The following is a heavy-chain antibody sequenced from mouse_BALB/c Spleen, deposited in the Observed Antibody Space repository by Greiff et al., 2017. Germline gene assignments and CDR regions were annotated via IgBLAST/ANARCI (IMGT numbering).Heavy chain of an antibody. D-gene: IGHD2-1*01. CDR3: ARRDYGNGGAMDY. CDR2: ISYSGST. J-gene: IGHJ4*01. CDR1: GYSIPSDYA. V-gene: IGHV3-2*02. Sequence: DVKLQESGPGLVKPSQSLSLTCTVTGYSIPSDYAWNWIRQFPGNKLEWMGYISYSGSTSYNPSLKSRISITRDTSKNQFFLQLNSVTTEDTATYYCARRDYGNGGAMDYWGQGTSVTVSS.